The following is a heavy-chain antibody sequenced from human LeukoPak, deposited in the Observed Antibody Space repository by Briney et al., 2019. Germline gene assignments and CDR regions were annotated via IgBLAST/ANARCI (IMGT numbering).Heavy chain of an antibody. D-gene: IGHD5-12*01. CDR1: GGTFSSYA. CDR3: ARETDLGGYDLFDY. J-gene: IGHJ4*02. V-gene: IGHV1-69*04. CDR2: IIPIFCIA. Sequence: SVNVSCTASGGTFSSYAISWVRQAPGQGLEWMGRIIPIFCIANYAQKFQGRLTITADKSTSTAYMELSSLRSEDTAVYYCARETDLGGYDLFDYWGQGTLVTVSS.